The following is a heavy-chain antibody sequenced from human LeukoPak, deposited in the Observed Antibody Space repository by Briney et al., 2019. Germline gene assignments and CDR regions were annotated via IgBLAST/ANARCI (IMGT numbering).Heavy chain of an antibody. Sequence: GGSLRLSCAASGFTFSSYSMNWVRQAPGKGREWVSSISSSSSYIYYADSVKGRFTISRDNAKNSLYLQMNSLRAEDTAVYYCARGIAAAGTSPFWGQGTLVTVSS. V-gene: IGHV3-21*01. CDR1: GFTFSSYS. CDR3: ARGIAAAGTSPF. J-gene: IGHJ4*02. D-gene: IGHD6-13*01. CDR2: ISSSSSYI.